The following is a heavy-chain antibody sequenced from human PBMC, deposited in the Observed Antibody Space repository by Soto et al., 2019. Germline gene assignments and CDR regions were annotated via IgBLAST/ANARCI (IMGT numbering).Heavy chain of an antibody. CDR3: ARQPKYGGNSNYYYGMDV. CDR1: GGSLSDLY. CDR2: INYSGSA. D-gene: IGHD2-21*02. V-gene: IGHV4-34*01. J-gene: IGHJ6*02. Sequence: PSETLSLTCGVSGGSLSDLYWTWIRQSPGKGLEWMGGINYSGSASYNPSLKSRVTISVDTSKNQFSLKLSSVTAADTAVYYCARQPKYGGNSNYYYGMDVWGQGTTVTVSS.